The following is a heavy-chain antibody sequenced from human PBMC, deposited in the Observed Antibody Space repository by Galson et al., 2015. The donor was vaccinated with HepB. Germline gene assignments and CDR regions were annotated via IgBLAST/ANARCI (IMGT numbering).Heavy chain of an antibody. D-gene: IGHD6-13*01. J-gene: IGHJ4*02. CDR2: ISYDGSNE. CDR1: GFTFSSYA. Sequence: SLRLSCAASGFTFSSYAMHWVRQAPGKGLEWVAVISYDGSNEYYAESVKGRFTISRDNSKNTLYLQMNSLRAEDTAVYYCARVGFRIAAAAFDYWGQGTLVTVSS. CDR3: ARVGFRIAAAAFDY. V-gene: IGHV3-30*04.